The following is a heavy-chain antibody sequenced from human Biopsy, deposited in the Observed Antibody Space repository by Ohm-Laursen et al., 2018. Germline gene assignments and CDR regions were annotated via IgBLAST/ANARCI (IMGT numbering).Heavy chain of an antibody. CDR2: ISGNSDII. J-gene: IGHJ4*02. Sequence: SLRLSCTASGFTFTNYGMHWVRQAPGKGLEWVSTISGNSDIIYDTDSVKGRFTISRDNSKNTLYLQMNSLRADDTAVYYCALAAAQTVTHFDYWGQGTLVTVSS. CDR1: GFTFTNYG. CDR3: ALAAAQTVTHFDY. D-gene: IGHD4-17*01. V-gene: IGHV3-23*01.